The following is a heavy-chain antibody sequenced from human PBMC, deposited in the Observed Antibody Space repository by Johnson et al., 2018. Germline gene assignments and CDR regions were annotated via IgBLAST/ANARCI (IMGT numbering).Heavy chain of an antibody. CDR3: AGEGSSWYLVYYYYYLDV. CDR2: IYTSGST. V-gene: IGHV4-61*02. J-gene: IGHJ6*03. CDR1: GGSISSGSYY. D-gene: IGHD6-13*01. Sequence: QVQLQESGPGLVKPSQTLSLTCTVSGGSISSGSYYWSWIRQPAGKGLEWIGRIYTSGSTNYNPSLKSRVTISVDTSKNQFPLKLSSVTAADTAVYYCAGEGSSWYLVYYYYYLDVWGKGTTVTVSS.